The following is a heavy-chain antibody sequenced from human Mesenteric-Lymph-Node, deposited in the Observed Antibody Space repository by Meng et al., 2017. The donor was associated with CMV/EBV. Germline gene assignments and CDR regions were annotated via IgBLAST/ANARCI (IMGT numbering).Heavy chain of an antibody. J-gene: IGHJ4*02. D-gene: IGHD5-18*01. CDR2: ISGGATAI. V-gene: IGHV3-11*01. Sequence: GGSLRLSCAASGFRFRDYYMNWIRQTPGKGLEWISYISGGATAIYYADSLKGRFTISRDNGRNTLYLQMDNLRAEDTAVYYCARQPRQKTAISLWGPGTLVTVSS. CDR3: ARQPRQKTAISL. CDR1: GFRFRDYY.